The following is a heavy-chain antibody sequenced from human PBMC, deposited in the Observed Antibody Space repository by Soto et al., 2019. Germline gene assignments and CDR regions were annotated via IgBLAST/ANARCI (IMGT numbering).Heavy chain of an antibody. CDR1: GFSLTTSGVG. J-gene: IGHJ5*02. CDR3: AHRTTTVPWGFDP. Sequence: QITLKESGPTLVKPTQTLTLTCTFSGFSLTTSGVGVGWIRQPPGKALEWLALIYWDDDKRYSPSLKSRLTIAKTTTKHQVVLTMTTMDPSDTATYFCAHRTTTVPWGFDPWGQGTLVTVS. D-gene: IGHD4-17*01. CDR2: IYWDDDK. V-gene: IGHV2-5*02.